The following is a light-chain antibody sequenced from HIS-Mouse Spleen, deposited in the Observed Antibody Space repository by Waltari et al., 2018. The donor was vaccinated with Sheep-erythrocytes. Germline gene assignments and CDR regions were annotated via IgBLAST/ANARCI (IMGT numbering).Light chain of an antibody. J-gene: IGLJ2*01. CDR3: SSYTSSSTLV. CDR2: EVS. CDR1: SSDVGGYNY. Sequence: QSALTQPVSVSGSPGQSITISCTGTSSDVGGYNYVSWYQQHPGKAPKLMIYEVSNRPSGVFIRFSGSKSGNTASLTISGLQAEDEADYYCSSYTSSSTLVFGGGTKLTVL. V-gene: IGLV2-14*01.